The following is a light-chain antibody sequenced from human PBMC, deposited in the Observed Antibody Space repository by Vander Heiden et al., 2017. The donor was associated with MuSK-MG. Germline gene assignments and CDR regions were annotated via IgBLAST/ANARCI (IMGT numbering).Light chain of an antibody. CDR3: QQYGSSPRT. CDR2: GAS. Sequence: EIVLTQSPGTLSLSPGERATPSCRASQSVSSSYLAWYQQKPGQAPRLLIYGASSRATDIPDRFSGSGSGTDFTLTISRLEPEDFAVYYCQQYGSSPRTIGQGTKVEIK. V-gene: IGKV3-20*01. CDR1: QSVSSSY. J-gene: IGKJ1*01.